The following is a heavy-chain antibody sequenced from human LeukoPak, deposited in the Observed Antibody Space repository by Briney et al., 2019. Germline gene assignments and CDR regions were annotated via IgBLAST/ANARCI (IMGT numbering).Heavy chain of an antibody. D-gene: IGHD3-16*01. Sequence: ASVKVSCKASGYTFTSYGISWVRQAPGQGLEWMGWISAYNGSTNYAQKLQGRVTMTTDTSTSTAYMELRSLRSDDTAVYYCARGGTIPPPYYFDYWAREPWSPSPQ. CDR3: ARGGTIPPPYYFDY. CDR2: ISAYNGST. CDR1: GYTFTSYG. J-gene: IGHJ4*02. V-gene: IGHV1-18*01.